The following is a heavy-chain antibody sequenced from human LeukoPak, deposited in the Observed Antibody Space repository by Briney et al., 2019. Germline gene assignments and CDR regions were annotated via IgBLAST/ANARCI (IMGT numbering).Heavy chain of an antibody. CDR1: GCTFSSYA. CDR3: ARGAASEANEMDV. Sequence: SVKVSCKASGCTFSSYAISWVRRAPGQGLEWMGGIIPIFGTANYAQKFQGRVTITTDASTSTAYMELSRLRSEDTAVYYCARGAASEANEMDVWGKGTTVTVSS. J-gene: IGHJ6*04. V-gene: IGHV1-69*05. D-gene: IGHD6-13*01. CDR2: IIPIFGTA.